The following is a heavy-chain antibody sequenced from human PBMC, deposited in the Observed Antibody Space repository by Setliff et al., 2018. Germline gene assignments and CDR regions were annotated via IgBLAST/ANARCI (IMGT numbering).Heavy chain of an antibody. CDR2: IYTSGST. J-gene: IGHJ4*02. V-gene: IGHV4-4*07. Sequence: SETLSLTCTVSGGSISSYYWSWIRQPAGKGLEWIGHIYTSGSTNYNPSLKSRVTISVDTSKNQFSLKLSSVTAADTAVYYCAVGEMAGVGYRKDYWGQGTLVTVSS. CDR3: AVGEMAGVGYRKDY. D-gene: IGHD3-16*01. CDR1: GGSISSYY.